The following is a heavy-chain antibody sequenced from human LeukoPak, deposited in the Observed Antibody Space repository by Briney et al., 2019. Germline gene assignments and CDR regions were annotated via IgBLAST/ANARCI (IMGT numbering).Heavy chain of an antibody. V-gene: IGHV3-11*04. CDR3: ARGSTGYYYYYYYMDV. D-gene: IGHD4-11*01. CDR2: ISSSGSTI. J-gene: IGHJ6*03. CDR1: GFTFSDYY. Sequence: GGSLSLSCAASGFTFSDYYMSWIRQAPGKGLEWVSYISSSGSTIYYADSVKGRFTISRDNAKNSLYLQMNSLRAEDTAVYYCARGSTGYYYYYYYMDVWGKGTTVTVSS.